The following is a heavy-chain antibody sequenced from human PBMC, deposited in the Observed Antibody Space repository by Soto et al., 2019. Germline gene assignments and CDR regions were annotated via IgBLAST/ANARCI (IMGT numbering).Heavy chain of an antibody. D-gene: IGHD3-10*01. CDR3: TSGYAFHI. J-gene: IGHJ3*02. V-gene: IGHV6-1*01. CDR2: TYYRTKWYY. CDR1: GDSVSSDTAA. Sequence: LSLTCAISGDSVSSDTAAWNWIRQSPSRGLEWLGRTYYRTKWYYEYGVSVKSRISINPDTSKNQFSLHLKSVTPEDTAVYYCTSGYAFHIWGQGTMVTV.